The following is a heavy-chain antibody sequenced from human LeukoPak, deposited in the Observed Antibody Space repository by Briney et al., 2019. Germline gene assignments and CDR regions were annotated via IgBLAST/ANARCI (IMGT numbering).Heavy chain of an antibody. J-gene: IGHJ5*02. CDR3: ARAPTARYNWFDP. V-gene: IGHV3-11*01. CDR2: ISSSGSTI. D-gene: IGHD5-24*01. Sequence: VGSLRLSCAASGFTFSDYYMSWIRQAPGKGLEWVSYISSSGSTIYYADSVKGRFTISRDNAKNSLYLQMNSLRAEDTAVYYCARAPTARYNWFDPWGQGTLVTVSS. CDR1: GFTFSDYY.